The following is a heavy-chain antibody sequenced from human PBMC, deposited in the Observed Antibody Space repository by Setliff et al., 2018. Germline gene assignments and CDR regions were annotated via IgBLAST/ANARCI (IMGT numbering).Heavy chain of an antibody. J-gene: IGHJ4*02. V-gene: IGHV4-38-2*02. CDR3: AKGRGEMDS. CDR1: GYSISSGYI. CDR2: IGHTGST. D-gene: IGHD3-10*01. Sequence: SETLSLTCTVSGYSISSGYIWGWIRQPPGKGLEWVGNIGHTGSTNYNPSLKSRLTISVDTSKNQFSLNVRSVTAADTAIYYCAKGRGEMDSWGQGILVTVSS.